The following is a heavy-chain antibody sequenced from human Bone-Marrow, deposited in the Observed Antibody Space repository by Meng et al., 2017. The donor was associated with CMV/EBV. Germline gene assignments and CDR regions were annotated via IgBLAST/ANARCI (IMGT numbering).Heavy chain of an antibody. D-gene: IGHD3-10*01. CDR1: GFTFSSYA. J-gene: IGHJ6*02. CDR2: ISYDGSNK. Sequence: GESLKIPCAASGFTFSSYAMHWVRQAPGKGLEWVAVISYDGSNKYHADSVKGRFTTSRDNSKNTLYLQMNSLRAEDTAVYYCARGTGLLWSTYGMDVWGQGTTVTVSS. CDR3: ARGTGLLWSTYGMDV. V-gene: IGHV3-30-3*01.